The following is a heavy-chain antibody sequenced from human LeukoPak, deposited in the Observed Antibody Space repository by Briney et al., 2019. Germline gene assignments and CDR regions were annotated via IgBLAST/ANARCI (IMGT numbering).Heavy chain of an antibody. Sequence: WASVKVSCKVSGYTLTELSTHWVRQAPGKGLEWMGGFDPEDGETIYAQKFQGRVTMTEDTSTDTAYMELSSLRSEDTAVYYCATGGYYDILTGYYILWGYWGQGTLVTVSS. D-gene: IGHD3-9*01. CDR1: GYTLTELS. CDR3: ATGGYYDILTGYYILWGY. CDR2: FDPEDGET. V-gene: IGHV1-24*01. J-gene: IGHJ4*02.